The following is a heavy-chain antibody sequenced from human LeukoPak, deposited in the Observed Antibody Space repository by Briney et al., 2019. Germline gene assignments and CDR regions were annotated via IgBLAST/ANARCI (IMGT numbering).Heavy chain of an antibody. CDR1: GFTFYNYA. V-gene: IGHV3-23*01. J-gene: IGHJ5*02. Sequence: GGSLRLSCAASGFTFYNYAMAWVRRAPGKGLEWVSTISESGTSTYYADSVKGRFTISRDNSKNTLFLQMNGLGAEDTAVYYCAKRGRSGWSGNWFDPWGQGTLVTVSS. D-gene: IGHD6-19*01. CDR3: AKRGRSGWSGNWFDP. CDR2: ISESGTST.